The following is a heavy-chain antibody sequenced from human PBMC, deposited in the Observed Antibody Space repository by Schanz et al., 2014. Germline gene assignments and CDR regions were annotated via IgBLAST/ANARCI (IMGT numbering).Heavy chain of an antibody. Sequence: EVHLVESGGGLVQPGGSLRLSCAASGITFSSHSFNWVRQAPGKGLEWISYITYNGGTIYYADSVKGRFTISRDNAKNSLYLQMNSLRAEDTAVYYCARPPHDSSGYYPFDYWGQGTLVTVSS. D-gene: IGHD3-22*01. J-gene: IGHJ4*02. CDR3: ARPPHDSSGYYPFDY. CDR2: ITYNGGTI. V-gene: IGHV3-48*01. CDR1: GITFSSHS.